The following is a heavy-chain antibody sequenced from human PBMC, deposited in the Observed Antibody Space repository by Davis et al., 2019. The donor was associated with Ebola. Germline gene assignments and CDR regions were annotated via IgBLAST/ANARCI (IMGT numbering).Heavy chain of an antibody. J-gene: IGHJ4*02. V-gene: IGHV3-30*04. Sequence: GESLKISCAASGSSFHTYTINWFRQAPGRRLSLLAVISTDGSTTFYADSVKGRFTISGDNSKNTLSLQMNSLDTEDTAVYYCAGAVAGTEDFQYWGQGTLVTVSS. CDR3: AGAVAGTEDFQY. CDR1: GSSFHTYT. CDR2: ISTDGSTT. D-gene: IGHD6-19*01.